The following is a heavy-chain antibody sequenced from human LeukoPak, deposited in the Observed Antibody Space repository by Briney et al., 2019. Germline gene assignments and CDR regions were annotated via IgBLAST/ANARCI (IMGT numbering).Heavy chain of an antibody. CDR2: IYYSGST. V-gene: IGHV4-59*12. J-gene: IGHJ3*02. D-gene: IGHD1-1*01. CDR3: ARGYNWNDVRAFDI. CDR1: GGSISSYY. Sequence: SETLSLTCTVSGGSISSYYWSWIRQPPGKGLEWIGYIYYSGSTNYNPSLKSRVTISVDTSKNQFSLKLSSVTAADTAVYYCARGYNWNDVRAFDIWGQGTMVTVSS.